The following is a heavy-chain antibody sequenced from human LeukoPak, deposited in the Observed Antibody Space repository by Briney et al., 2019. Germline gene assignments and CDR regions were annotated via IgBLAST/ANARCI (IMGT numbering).Heavy chain of an antibody. CDR3: ARDHRLRYFDWFDY. D-gene: IGHD3-9*01. Sequence: ASVKVSCKASGYTFTSYGISWVRQAPGQGLEWMGWISAYNGNTNYAQKLQGRVTMTKDTSTSTAYMELRSLRSDDTAVYYCARDHRLRYFDWFDYWGQGTLVTVSS. V-gene: IGHV1-18*01. CDR2: ISAYNGNT. J-gene: IGHJ4*02. CDR1: GYTFTSYG.